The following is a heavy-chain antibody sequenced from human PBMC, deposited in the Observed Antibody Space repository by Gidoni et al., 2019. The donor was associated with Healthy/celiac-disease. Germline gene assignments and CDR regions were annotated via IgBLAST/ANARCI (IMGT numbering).Heavy chain of an antibody. J-gene: IGHJ5*02. Sequence: EVQLVETGGGLVQPGGTVRLSCAASGFTFSSYWMHWVRQAPGKGLVWVSRINSDGSSTSDADAVKGRFTISRDNAKNTLYLQMNSLRAEDTAVYYCARGRLRLDWFDPWGQGTLVTVSS. CDR3: ARGRLRLDWFDP. CDR2: INSDGSST. D-gene: IGHD3-9*01. V-gene: IGHV3-74*01. CDR1: GFTFSSYW.